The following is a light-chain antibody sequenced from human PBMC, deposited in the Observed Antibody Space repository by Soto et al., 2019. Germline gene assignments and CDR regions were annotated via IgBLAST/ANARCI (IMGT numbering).Light chain of an antibody. J-gene: IGKJ1*01. CDR3: QQYNTYPT. CDR2: HAS. Sequence: DIQMTQSPSTLFASIGDRVRIACRASQGISNWLAWYQQKPGKAPKLLIFHASSLEGGVPSRFSGSGSGTEFTLTISSLQSDDFATYYCQQYNTYPTFGQGTKV. V-gene: IGKV1-5*01. CDR1: QGISNW.